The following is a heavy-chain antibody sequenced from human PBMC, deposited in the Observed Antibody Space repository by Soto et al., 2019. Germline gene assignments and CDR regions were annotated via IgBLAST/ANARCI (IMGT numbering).Heavy chain of an antibody. D-gene: IGHD3-22*01. V-gene: IGHV3-64*01. CDR3: ARSPYYYDSSNYYGY. J-gene: IGHJ4*02. CDR2: ISGNGGST. CDR1: GFTFSSYA. Sequence: GGSLRLSCVVSGFTFSSYALHWVRQAPGKGLEYVSAISGNGGSTYYANSVKGRFTISRDNSKNTLYLQMGSLRAEDMAVYYCARSPYYYDSSNYYGYWGQGTLVTVSS.